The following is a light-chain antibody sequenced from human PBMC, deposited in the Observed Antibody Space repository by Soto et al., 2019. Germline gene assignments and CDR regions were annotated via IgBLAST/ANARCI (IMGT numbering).Light chain of an antibody. CDR2: GAS. V-gene: IGKV3-20*01. J-gene: IGKJ1*01. Sequence: EIWLTQSPGTLSRSPGERATLSWGASQSVSNNYLAWYQQKPGQAPRLLIYGASNRATGIPDSFSGSGSGTDFPLTISRMEPEDFAVYYCQQYGSSGTFGHGTKVDIK. CDR1: QSVSNNY. CDR3: QQYGSSGT.